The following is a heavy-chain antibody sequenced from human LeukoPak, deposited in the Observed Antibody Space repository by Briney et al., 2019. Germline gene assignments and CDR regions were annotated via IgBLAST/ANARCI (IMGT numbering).Heavy chain of an antibody. CDR1: GFTFSGSA. V-gene: IGHV3-73*01. Sequence: PGGSLKLSCAASGFTFSGSAMHWVRQASGKGLEWVGRVRSKANSYATAYAASVKGRFTISRDDSKNTAYLQMNSLKTEDTAVYYCTSSSLAVSAGGVGDYWGRGTLVTVSS. D-gene: IGHD6-6*01. CDR2: VRSKANSYAT. J-gene: IGHJ4*02. CDR3: TSSSLAVSAGGVGDY.